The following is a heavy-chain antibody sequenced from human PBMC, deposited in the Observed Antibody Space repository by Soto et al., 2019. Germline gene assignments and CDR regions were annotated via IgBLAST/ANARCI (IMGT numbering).Heavy chain of an antibody. V-gene: IGHV4-4*07. CDR3: ARACSSNSCYDVFDY. CDR1: GGSISSYY. CDR2: ISTSGST. Sequence: QVQLQESGPGLLKPSETLSLTCTVSGGSISSYYWSWIRQPAGKGLEWIGRISTSGSTNYNPSLKSRFTISVDTSKNRCSLKLSSVTAADTAVYYCARACSSNSCYDVFDYWRQGTLVTVSS. J-gene: IGHJ4*02. D-gene: IGHD2-2*01.